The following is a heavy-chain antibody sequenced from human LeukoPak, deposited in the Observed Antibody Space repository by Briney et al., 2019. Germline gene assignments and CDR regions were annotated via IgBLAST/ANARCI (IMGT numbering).Heavy chain of an antibody. CDR1: GFTFSDHY. Sequence: PGGSLRLSCAASGFTFSDHYMDWVRRAPGKGLEWVGRIRNKANSYTTEYAASVKGRFTISRDDSKDSLYLQMNSLKTEDTAVYHCARDLQQLSDSWGQGTLVTVSS. CDR3: ARDLQQLSDS. J-gene: IGHJ4*02. D-gene: IGHD6-13*01. V-gene: IGHV3-72*01. CDR2: IRNKANSYTT.